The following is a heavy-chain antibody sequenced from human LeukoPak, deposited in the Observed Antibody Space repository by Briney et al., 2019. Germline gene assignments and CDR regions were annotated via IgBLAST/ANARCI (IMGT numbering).Heavy chain of an antibody. Sequence: PTGGSLRLSCAASGFTVSSNYMSWVRQAPGKGLEWVSVIYSGGSTYYADSVKGRFTISRDNSKNTLYLQMNSLRAEDTAVYYCAGGSAGYSSGWYVPGNLAPLDYWGQGTLVTVSS. CDR1: GFTVSSNY. V-gene: IGHV3-53*01. CDR3: AGGSAGYSSGWYVPGNLAPLDY. CDR2: IYSGGST. D-gene: IGHD6-19*01. J-gene: IGHJ4*02.